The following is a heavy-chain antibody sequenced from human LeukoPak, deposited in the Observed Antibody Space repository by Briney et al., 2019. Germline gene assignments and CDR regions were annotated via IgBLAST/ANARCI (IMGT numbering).Heavy chain of an antibody. J-gene: IGHJ4*02. CDR3: ARESIVVVPAAAYFDY. V-gene: IGHV3-7*01. D-gene: IGHD2-2*01. CDR2: IKQDGSEK. Sequence: GGSLRLSYAASGFTFSSYWMSWVRQAPGKGLEWVANIKQDGSEKYYVDSVKGRFTISRDNAKNSLYLQMNSLRAEDTAVYYCARESIVVVPAAAYFDYWGQGTLVTVSS. CDR1: GFTFSSYW.